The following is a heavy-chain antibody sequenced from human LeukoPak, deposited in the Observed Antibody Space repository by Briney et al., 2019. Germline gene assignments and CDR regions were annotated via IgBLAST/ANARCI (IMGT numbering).Heavy chain of an antibody. V-gene: IGHV3-30*18. CDR3: AKEGYFGMDVSGMDV. Sequence: GGSLRLSCAASGFTFSSYGMHWVRQAPGKGLEWVAVISYDGSNKYYADSVKGRFTISRDNSKNTLYLQMNSLRAEDMAVYYCAKEGYFGMDVSGMDVWGQGTTVTVSS. J-gene: IGHJ6*02. CDR1: GFTFSSYG. CDR2: ISYDGSNK. D-gene: IGHD3-9*01.